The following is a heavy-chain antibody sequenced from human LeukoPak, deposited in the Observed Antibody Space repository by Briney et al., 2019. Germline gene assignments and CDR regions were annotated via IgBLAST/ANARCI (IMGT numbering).Heavy chain of an antibody. CDR2: ISAYNGNT. CDR1: GYTFTSYG. CDR3: AREGGAGTIAAAGTSGY. Sequence: ASVKVSCKASGYTFTSYGISWVRQAPGQGLEWMGWISAYNGNTNYAQKLQGRVTMTTDTSTSTAYMELRSLRSDDTAVYYCAREGGAGTIAAAGTSGYWGQGTLVTVSS. J-gene: IGHJ4*02. V-gene: IGHV1-18*01. D-gene: IGHD6-13*01.